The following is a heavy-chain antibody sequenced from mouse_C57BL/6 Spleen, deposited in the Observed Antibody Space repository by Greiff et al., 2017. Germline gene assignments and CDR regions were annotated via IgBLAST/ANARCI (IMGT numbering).Heavy chain of an antibody. J-gene: IGHJ2*01. CDR1: GYTFTSYW. D-gene: IGHD1-1*01. V-gene: IGHV1-69*01. CDR3: ARKGDGKELDY. CDR2: IDPSDSYT. Sequence: QVQLQQPGAELVMPGASVKLSCKASGYTFTSYWMHWVKQRPGQGLEWIGEIDPSDSYTNYNQKFKGKSTLTVDKSSSTAYMQLSSLTSEDSAVYYCARKGDGKELDYWGQGTTLTVSS.